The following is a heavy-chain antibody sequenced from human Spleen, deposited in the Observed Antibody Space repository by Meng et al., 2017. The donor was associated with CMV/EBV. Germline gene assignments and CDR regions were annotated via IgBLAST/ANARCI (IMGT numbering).Heavy chain of an antibody. CDR3: ARESTGAVDALDI. Sequence: GESLKISCAASGFTFSSYSMNWVRQAPGKGLEWVSLIYSGGTTTYYADSVKGRFTMSRDNANNSLSLRMNSLRVEDTAIYYCARESTGAVDALDIWGRGTTVTVSS. CDR1: GFTFSSYS. CDR2: IYSGGTTT. D-gene: IGHD6-19*01. V-gene: IGHV3-48*04. J-gene: IGHJ3*02.